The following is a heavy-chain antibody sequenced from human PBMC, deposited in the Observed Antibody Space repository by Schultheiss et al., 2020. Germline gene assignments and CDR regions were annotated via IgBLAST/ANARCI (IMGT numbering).Heavy chain of an antibody. CDR1: GFTFSSYA. CDR3: AKGRGFSSYSPVDY. D-gene: IGHD3-22*01. J-gene: IGHJ4*02. Sequence: GGSLRLSSAASGFTFSSYAMSWVRQAPGKGLEWVSNIGDSTLYADSVKGRFSISRDNSKNTLYLQLNSLRADDTAVYFCAKGRGFSSYSPVDYWGQGTIVTVSS. CDR2: IGDST. V-gene: IGHV3-23*01.